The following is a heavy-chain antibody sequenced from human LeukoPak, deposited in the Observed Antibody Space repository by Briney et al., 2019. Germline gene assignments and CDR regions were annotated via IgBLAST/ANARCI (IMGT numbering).Heavy chain of an antibody. CDR2: IRYDGSNK. CDR1: GFTFSSYG. J-gene: IGHJ4*02. Sequence: PGGSLRLSCAASGFTFSSYGMHWVRQAPGKGLEWVAFIRYDGSNKYYADSVKGRFTISRDNSKNTLYLQMNSLRAEDTAVYYCAKDGVVVVAASGTEFDYWGQGTLATVSS. CDR3: AKDGVVVVAASGTEFDY. V-gene: IGHV3-30*02. D-gene: IGHD2-15*01.